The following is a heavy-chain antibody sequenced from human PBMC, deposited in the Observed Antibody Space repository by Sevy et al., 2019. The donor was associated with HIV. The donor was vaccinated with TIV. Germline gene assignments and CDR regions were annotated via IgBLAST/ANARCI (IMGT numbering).Heavy chain of an antibody. CDR1: GYTFTSYG. V-gene: IGHV1-18*01. J-gene: IGHJ6*02. Sequence: ASVKVSCKASGYTFTSYGISWVRQAPGQGLEWMGWISAYNGNTNYAQKLQGRVTMTTDTSTSTAYMELRSLRSDDTAVYYCARQTGMVSGYYYYGMDDWGQRTTVTVSS. CDR2: ISAYNGNT. CDR3: ARQTGMVSGYYYYGMDD. D-gene: IGHD5-18*01.